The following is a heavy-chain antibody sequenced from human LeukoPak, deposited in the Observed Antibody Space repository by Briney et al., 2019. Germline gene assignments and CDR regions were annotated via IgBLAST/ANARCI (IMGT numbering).Heavy chain of an antibody. CDR2: INHSGGT. Sequence: SETLSLTCAVYGGSFSGDYWSWIRQPPGKGLEWIGEINHSGGTSYNPSLKSRVTISADTSKNQFSLKVTSVTAADTAVCYCAGGGRGARLQSWGQGTPVTVPS. CDR1: GGSFSGDY. V-gene: IGHV4-34*01. CDR3: AGGGRGARLQS. J-gene: IGHJ4*02. D-gene: IGHD6-6*01.